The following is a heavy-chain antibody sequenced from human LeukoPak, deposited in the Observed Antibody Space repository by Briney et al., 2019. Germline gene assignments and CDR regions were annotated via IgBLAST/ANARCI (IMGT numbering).Heavy chain of an antibody. CDR3: AKDTSYGGWGNAFDI. CDR1: GFTFDDYA. V-gene: IGHV3-9*01. D-gene: IGHD3-16*01. CDR2: ISWNSGSI. Sequence: GGSLRLSCAASGFTFDDYAMHWVRQAPGKGLEWVSGISWNSGSIGYADSVKGRFTISRDNSKNTVYLQMIGLRPEDAAVYYCAKDTSYGGWGNAFDIWGQGTMVTVSS. J-gene: IGHJ3*02.